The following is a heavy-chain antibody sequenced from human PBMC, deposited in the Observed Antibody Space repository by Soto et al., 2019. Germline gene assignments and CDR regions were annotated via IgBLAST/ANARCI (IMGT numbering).Heavy chain of an antibody. V-gene: IGHV3-23*01. CDR2: ISGSGSST. CDR1: GFTFSSYA. D-gene: IGHD2-2*01. J-gene: IGHJ4*02. Sequence: GGSLRLSCAASGFTFSSYAMSWVRQAPGKGLEWVSAISGSGSSTYYADSVKGRFTISRDNSKNTLYLQMNSLRDEDTAVYYCAKDSSSTSCYDYWGQGTLVTVSS. CDR3: AKDSSSTSCYDY.